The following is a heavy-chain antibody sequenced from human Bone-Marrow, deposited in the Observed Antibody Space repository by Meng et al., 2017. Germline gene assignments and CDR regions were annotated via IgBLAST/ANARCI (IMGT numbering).Heavy chain of an antibody. D-gene: IGHD1-1*01. J-gene: IGHJ4*02. V-gene: IGHV3-30*01. CDR3: AREIGGTTPDY. CDR2: ISNDGSNT. Sequence: QGQLVEAGGGVVQPGRSLRLSCAASGFSFSSYLMHWVRQAQGKGLEWLAAISNDGSNTDYADSVKGRFTISRDNSKDTVFLQMNSLRIEDTAVYDCAREIGGTTPDYWGQGTLVTVSS. CDR1: GFSFSSYL.